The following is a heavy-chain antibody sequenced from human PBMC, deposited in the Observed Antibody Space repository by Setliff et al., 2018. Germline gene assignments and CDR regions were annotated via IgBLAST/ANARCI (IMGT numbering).Heavy chain of an antibody. CDR2: ISYGGNT. D-gene: IGHD3-22*01. CDR3: AREFGISGYYGRSSHYSFDT. Sequence: SETLSLTCNVSGGSINSRSYYWGWIRQPPGKGLEWIAMISYGGNTYYNPSLKSRVTISGDTSKNQFSLKLNSVTAADTAVYYCAREFGISGYYGRSSHYSFDTWGQGTVGT. J-gene: IGHJ3*02. V-gene: IGHV4-39*07. CDR1: GGSINSRSYY.